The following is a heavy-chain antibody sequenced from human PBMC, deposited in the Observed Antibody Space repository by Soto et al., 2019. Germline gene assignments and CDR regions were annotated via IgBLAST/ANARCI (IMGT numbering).Heavy chain of an antibody. Sequence: SVKVSCKASGGTFNNYAITWVRQAPGQGLEWMGGIVPIFGTPKYAQKFQGRVTITADKSTNMAYMELGSLRSEDTAVYFCARDHYHTTGHHKSYYSGMGDWRQGTTVTVSS. V-gene: IGHV1-69*06. CDR1: GGTFNNYA. CDR2: IVPIFGTP. D-gene: IGHD2-8*02. CDR3: ARDHYHTTGHHKSYYSGMGD. J-gene: IGHJ6*02.